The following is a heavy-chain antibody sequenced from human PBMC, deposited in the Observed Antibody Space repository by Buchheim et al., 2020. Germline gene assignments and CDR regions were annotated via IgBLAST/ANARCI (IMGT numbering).Heavy chain of an antibody. D-gene: IGHD4-23*01. CDR1: GFTFSSSW. CDR3: ARDREVTPNDAFDI. V-gene: IGHV3-33*08. Sequence: VQLVESGGGLVQPGGSLRLSCAASGFTFSSSWMHWVRQAPGKGLEWVAVIWYDGSNKYYADSVKGRFTISRDNSKNTLYLQMNSLRAEDTAVYYCARDREVTPNDAFDIWGQGT. CDR2: IWYDGSNK. J-gene: IGHJ3*02.